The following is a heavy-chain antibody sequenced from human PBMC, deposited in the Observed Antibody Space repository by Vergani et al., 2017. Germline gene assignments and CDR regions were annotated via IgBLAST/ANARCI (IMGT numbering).Heavy chain of an antibody. Sequence: QLQLQESGSGLVKPSQTLSLTCAVSGGSISSGGYSWSWIRQPPGKGMEWIGYIYHSGSTYYNPSLKSRVTISVDTSKNQFSLKLSSVTAADTAVYYCASQKPDYYDSSGYHDAFDIWGQGTMVTVSS. D-gene: IGHD3-22*01. V-gene: IGHV4-30-2*01. CDR3: ASQKPDYYDSSGYHDAFDI. CDR2: IYHSGST. CDR1: GGSISSGGYS. J-gene: IGHJ3*02.